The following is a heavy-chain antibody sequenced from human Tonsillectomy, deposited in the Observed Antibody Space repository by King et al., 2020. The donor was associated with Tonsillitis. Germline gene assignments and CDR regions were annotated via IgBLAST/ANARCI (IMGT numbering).Heavy chain of an antibody. J-gene: IGHJ4*02. CDR3: ARDSGYSSGWFLDY. CDR2: ISSSIRYI. Sequence: VQLVESGGGLVKPGGSLRLSCAASGFTFSSYSMNWVRQAPGKGLEWVESISSSIRYINQADSVKGRFTISRDNAKNSLYLQMNSLRAEDTAVYYCARDSGYSSGWFLDYWGQGTLVTVSS. CDR1: GFTFSSYS. V-gene: IGHV3-21*01. D-gene: IGHD6-19*01.